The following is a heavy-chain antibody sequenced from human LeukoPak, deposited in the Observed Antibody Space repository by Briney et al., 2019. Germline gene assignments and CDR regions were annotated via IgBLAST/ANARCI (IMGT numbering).Heavy chain of an antibody. Sequence: SETLSLTGTVSGVSISSGGYYWSWIRQHPGKGLEWIGYIYYSGSTYYNPSLKSRVTISVDTSKNQFSLKLSSVTAADTAVYYCAARGDSSGWSLYYYYYGMDVWGQGTTVTVSS. CDR2: IYYSGST. V-gene: IGHV4-31*03. D-gene: IGHD6-19*01. CDR3: AARGDSSGWSLYYYYYGMDV. CDR1: GVSISSGGYY. J-gene: IGHJ6*02.